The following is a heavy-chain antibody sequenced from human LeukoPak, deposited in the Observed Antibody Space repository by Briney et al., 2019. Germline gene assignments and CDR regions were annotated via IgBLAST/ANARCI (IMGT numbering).Heavy chain of an antibody. CDR1: GGSISISSYF. D-gene: IGHD6-19*01. CDR2: IYDSGST. Sequence: SETLSLTCTVSGGSISISSYFWGWIRQPPGKGLEWIGNIYDSGSTHYSPSLRSRVTISVDTSKNQFALNLSSVTAADTAVYYCARRGPYSSAWYLDYWGQGTPVAVSS. V-gene: IGHV4-39*01. J-gene: IGHJ4*02. CDR3: ARRGPYSSAWYLDY.